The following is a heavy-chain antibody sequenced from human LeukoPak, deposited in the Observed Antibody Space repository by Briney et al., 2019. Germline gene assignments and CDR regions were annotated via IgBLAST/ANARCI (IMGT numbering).Heavy chain of an antibody. CDR2: VYTSGST. J-gene: IGHJ4*02. V-gene: IGHV4-4*07. CDR3: ASGTTVTNFAY. CDR1: GGSISSYY. D-gene: IGHD4-17*01. Sequence: SETLSLTCTVSGGSISSYYWSWIRQPAGKGLEWIGRVYTSGSTNYNPSLKSRVTMSVDTSKNQFSLKLSSVTAADTAVYYCASGTTVTNFAYWGQGTLVTVSS.